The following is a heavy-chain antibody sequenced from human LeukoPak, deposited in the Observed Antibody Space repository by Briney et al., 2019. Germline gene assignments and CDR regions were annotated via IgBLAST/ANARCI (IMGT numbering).Heavy chain of an antibody. CDR2: IIPIFGTA. V-gene: IGHV1-69*05. CDR1: GGTFSSYA. Sequence: RASVKVSCKASGGTFSSYAISWVRQAPGQGLEWMGGIIPIFGTANYAQKFQGRVTITTDESTSTAYMELSSLRSEDTAVYYCARELGYGSGSYRIDDAFDIWGQGTMVTVSS. CDR3: ARELGYGSGSYRIDDAFDI. D-gene: IGHD3-10*01. J-gene: IGHJ3*02.